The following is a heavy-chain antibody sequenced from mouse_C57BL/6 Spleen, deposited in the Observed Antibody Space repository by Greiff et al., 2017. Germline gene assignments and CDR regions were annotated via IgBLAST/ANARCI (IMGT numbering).Heavy chain of an antibody. CDR2: LNPSTGGT. CDR1: GYSFTGYY. CDR3: ASTRQLRPFDY. Sequence: VQLQQSGPELVKPGASVKISCKASGYSFTGYYMNWVKQSPEKSLEWIGALNPSTGGTTYNQKFKAKATLTVDKSSSTAYMQLKSLTSEDSAVYYCASTRQLRPFDYWGQGTTLTVSS. V-gene: IGHV1-42*01. D-gene: IGHD3-2*02. J-gene: IGHJ2*01.